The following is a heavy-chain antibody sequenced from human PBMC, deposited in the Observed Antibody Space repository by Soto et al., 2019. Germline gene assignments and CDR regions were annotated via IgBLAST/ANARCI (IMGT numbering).Heavy chain of an antibody. V-gene: IGHV4-61*01. CDR1: GGSVSSGSYY. Sequence: QVQLQESGRGLVKPSETLSLTCTVSGGSVSSGSYYWSWIRQPPGKGLEWIGYIYYSGSTNYNPSLKSRVTISVDTSKNQFSLKLSSVTAADTAVYYCARNVLRFLMDVWGQGTTVTVSS. D-gene: IGHD3-3*01. J-gene: IGHJ6*02. CDR2: IYYSGST. CDR3: ARNVLRFLMDV.